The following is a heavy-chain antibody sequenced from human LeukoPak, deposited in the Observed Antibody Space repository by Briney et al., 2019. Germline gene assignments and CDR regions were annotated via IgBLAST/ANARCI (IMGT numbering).Heavy chain of an antibody. CDR2: INHSGST. CDR3: AKDTGGSGWYGRLDY. D-gene: IGHD6-19*01. J-gene: IGHJ4*02. Sequence: SETLSLTCAVYGGSFSGYYWSWIRQPPGKGLEWIGEINHSGSTNYNPSLKSRVTISVDTSKNQFSLKLSSVTAADTAVYYCAKDTGGSGWYGRLDYWGQGTLVTVSS. CDR1: GGSFSGYY. V-gene: IGHV4-34*01.